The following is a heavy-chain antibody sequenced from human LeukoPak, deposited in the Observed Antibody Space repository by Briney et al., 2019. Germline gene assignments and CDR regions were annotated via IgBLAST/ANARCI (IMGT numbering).Heavy chain of an antibody. D-gene: IGHD6-19*01. CDR2: IYHSGST. Sequence: SETLSLTCTVSGYSISSGYYWGWIRQPPGKGLEWIGSIYHSGSTFYNPSLKSRVTISVDPSKNQFSLKLSSVIVADTAVYYCARESHSSGGGGLDYWGQGTLVTVSS. CDR3: ARESHSSGGGGLDY. J-gene: IGHJ4*02. V-gene: IGHV4-38-2*02. CDR1: GYSISSGYY.